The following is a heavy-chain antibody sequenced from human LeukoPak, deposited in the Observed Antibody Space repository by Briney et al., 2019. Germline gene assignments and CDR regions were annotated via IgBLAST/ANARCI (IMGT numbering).Heavy chain of an antibody. CDR3: ARDLQTSVDY. D-gene: IGHD4-11*01. Sequence: QAGGSLRFSCAASGFTVSSNYMSWVRQAPGKGLEWVSVIYSGGSTYYADSVKGRFTISRDNSKNTLYLQMNSLRAEDTAVYYCARDLQTSVDYWGQGTLVTVSS. CDR2: IYSGGST. J-gene: IGHJ4*02. CDR1: GFTVSSNY. V-gene: IGHV3-53*01.